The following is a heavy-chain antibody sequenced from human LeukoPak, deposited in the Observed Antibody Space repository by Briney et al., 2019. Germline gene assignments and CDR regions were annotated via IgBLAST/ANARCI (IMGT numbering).Heavy chain of an antibody. CDR3: ARGGGIFDF. J-gene: IGHJ4*02. V-gene: IGHV3-7*05. Sequence: GGSLRLSCAASGFSFSSYYMSWVRQAPGKGLEWVANIQQDGSGRSYMDSVKGRFTISRDNAEDSLYLQMNSLRAEDTAVYYCARGGGIFDFWGQGTLVTVSS. D-gene: IGHD2-15*01. CDR1: GFSFSSYY. CDR2: IQQDGSGR.